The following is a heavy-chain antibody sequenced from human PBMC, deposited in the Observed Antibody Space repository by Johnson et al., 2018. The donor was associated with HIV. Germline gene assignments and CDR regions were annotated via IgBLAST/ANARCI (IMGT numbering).Heavy chain of an antibody. D-gene: IGHD3-22*01. CDR3: ARPLSSGLGFDAFDI. CDR2: ISDDGSKI. J-gene: IGHJ3*02. CDR1: GFMFSTYA. V-gene: IGHV3-30*04. Sequence: QMLLVESGGGVVQPGRSLRLSCAASGFMFSTYALHWVRQTPGKGLEWVALISDDGSKIYHADSVKGRFTISRDNSKNTLYLQMNSLRAEDTAVYYCARPLSSGLGFDAFDIWGQGTMVTVSS.